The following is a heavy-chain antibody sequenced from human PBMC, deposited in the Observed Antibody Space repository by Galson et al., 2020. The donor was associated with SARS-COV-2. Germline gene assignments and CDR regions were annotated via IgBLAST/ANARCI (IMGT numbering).Heavy chain of an antibody. D-gene: IGHD3-3*01. J-gene: IGHJ3*02. CDR3: ARGHSLYDFWSGYSNLDAFDI. CDR1: GYTVTGYY. CDR2: INPNSGGT. V-gene: IGHV1-2*02. Sequence: ASVKVSCKASGYTVTGYYMYWVRQAPGHGLEWMGWINPNSGGTKYAQRFQGRVTLTSDTSITTAYMELSRLRSDDTAVYYCARGHSLYDFWSGYSNLDAFDIWGQGTLVTVSS.